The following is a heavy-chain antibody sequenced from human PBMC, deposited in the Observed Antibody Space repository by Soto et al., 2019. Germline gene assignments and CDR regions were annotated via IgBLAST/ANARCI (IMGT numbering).Heavy chain of an antibody. CDR3: ARIRSGYDFDY. CDR1: GGSFSGYY. V-gene: IGHV4-34*01. J-gene: IGHJ4*02. Sequence: PSETLSLTCAVYGGSFSGYYWSWIRQPPGKGLEWIGEINPSGSTKYNPSLKSRVTISVDTSKNQFSLKLSSVTAADTAVYYCARIRSGYDFDYWGQGTLVTVS. D-gene: IGHD5-12*01. CDR2: INPSGST.